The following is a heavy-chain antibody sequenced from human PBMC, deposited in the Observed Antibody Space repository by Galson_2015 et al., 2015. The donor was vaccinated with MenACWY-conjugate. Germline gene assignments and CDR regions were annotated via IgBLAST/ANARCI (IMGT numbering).Heavy chain of an antibody. V-gene: IGHV3-7*03. Sequence: SLRLSCAASGFPLSGYWMAWVRQAPGKGLEWVANIKQDGSEKYYVDSVKGRFTISRGNAKNSLYLEMNSLRAEDTAVYYCARDHPSTYGIAWDLFELWGQGTMVTVSS. CDR3: ARDHPSTYGIAWDLFEL. CDR2: IKQDGSEK. CDR1: GFPLSGYW. D-gene: IGHD4-17*01. J-gene: IGHJ3*01.